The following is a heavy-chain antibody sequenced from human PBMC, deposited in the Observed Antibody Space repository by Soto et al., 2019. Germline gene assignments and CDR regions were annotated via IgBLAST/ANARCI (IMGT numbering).Heavy chain of an antibody. V-gene: IGHV2-5*01. CDR2: IYWNDDK. CDR3: AHRLSPREVRGVNPYNWFDP. CDR1: GFSLSTGGVG. Sequence: GSGPTLVNPTQTLTLTCTFSGFSLSTGGVGVGWIRQPPGKALEWLALIYWNDDKRYGPSLKSRLTITKDTSKNQVVLTMTNMDPVDTATYYRAHRLSPREVRGVNPYNWFDPWGQGTLVTVSS. J-gene: IGHJ5*02. D-gene: IGHD3-10*01.